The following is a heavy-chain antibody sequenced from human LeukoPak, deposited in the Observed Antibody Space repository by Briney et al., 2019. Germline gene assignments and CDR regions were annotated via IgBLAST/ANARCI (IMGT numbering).Heavy chain of an antibody. J-gene: IGHJ4*02. V-gene: IGHV4-39*01. CDR3: ARQRGYCSGGSCYGMLDY. CDR1: GGSVSNSNYY. D-gene: IGHD2-15*01. Sequence: SETLSLTCTVSGGSVSNSNYYCGWVRQPPGKGLEWIGSIYYSGSTYYNPSLKSRVTISVDTSKNQFSLKLSSVTAADTAVYYCARQRGYCSGGSCYGMLDYWGPGTLVTVSS. CDR2: IYYSGST.